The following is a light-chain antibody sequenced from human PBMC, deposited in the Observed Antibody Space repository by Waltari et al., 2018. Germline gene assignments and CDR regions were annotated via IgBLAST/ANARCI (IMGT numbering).Light chain of an antibody. J-gene: IGKJ3*01. CDR3: QQSSRFT. V-gene: IGKV1-5*03. Sequence: DIQMTQSPSTLSASVGDRVTITCRASQSISSWLAWYQQKPGKAPKLLIYKASSLESGVPSRFSGSGSGTEFTLTISSLQPDDFATYYCQQSSRFTFGPGTKVDIK. CDR2: KAS. CDR1: QSISSW.